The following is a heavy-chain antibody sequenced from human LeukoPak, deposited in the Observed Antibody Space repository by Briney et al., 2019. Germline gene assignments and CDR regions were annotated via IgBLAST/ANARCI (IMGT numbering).Heavy chain of an antibody. D-gene: IGHD5-18*01. Sequence: GVSLRLSCAASGFTVSSNYMSWVRQAPGKGLEWVSVIYSGGSTYYADSVKGRFTISRDNSKNTLYLQMNSLRAEDTAVYYCARQDTAMDMYYFDYWGQGTLVTVSS. V-gene: IGHV3-53*01. CDR3: ARQDTAMDMYYFDY. CDR1: GFTVSSNY. J-gene: IGHJ4*02. CDR2: IYSGGST.